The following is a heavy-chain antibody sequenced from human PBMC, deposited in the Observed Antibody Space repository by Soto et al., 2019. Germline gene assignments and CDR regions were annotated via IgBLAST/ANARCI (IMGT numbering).Heavy chain of an antibody. Sequence: EVQLLDSGGGLVQPGGSLRLSCAASGFTFSSYAMSWVRQASGKGLEWVSGISGSGDRTYNADPAKGRFTISRDNSKNTLYLQMNGLRAEDTAVYYCAKDRRPYSGRYCFFDYWGQGTLVAVSS. D-gene: IGHD1-26*01. CDR2: ISGSGDRT. J-gene: IGHJ4*02. CDR3: AKDRRPYSGRYCFFDY. V-gene: IGHV3-23*01. CDR1: GFTFSSYA.